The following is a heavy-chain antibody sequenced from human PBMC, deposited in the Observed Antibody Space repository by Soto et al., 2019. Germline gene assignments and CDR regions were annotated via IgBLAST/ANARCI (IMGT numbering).Heavy chain of an antibody. CDR1: GGSISSSSYY. D-gene: IGHD3-9*01. Sequence: QLQLQESGPGLVKPSETLSLTCTVSGGSISSSSYYWGWIRQPPGKGLEWIGSIYYSGSTYYNPSLKSRVTISVDTSKNQFSLKLSSVTAADTAVYYCARHVLGYDILTGLTENWFDPWGQGTLVTVSS. CDR3: ARHVLGYDILTGLTENWFDP. CDR2: IYYSGST. J-gene: IGHJ5*02. V-gene: IGHV4-39*01.